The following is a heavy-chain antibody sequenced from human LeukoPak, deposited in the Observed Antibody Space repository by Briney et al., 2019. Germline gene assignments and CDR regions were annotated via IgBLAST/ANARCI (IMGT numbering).Heavy chain of an antibody. Sequence: SQTLSLTCAISGDSVSSKSAVWNWIRQSPSRGLEWLGRTYYRSKWYNDCAVSVKSRVTVNPDTSKNQFSLQLNSVTPEDTAVYYCARDSFDGNNWFDPWGQGTLVTVSS. CDR2: TYYRSKWYN. D-gene: IGHD1-26*01. V-gene: IGHV6-1*01. CDR1: GDSVSSKSAV. CDR3: ARDSFDGNNWFDP. J-gene: IGHJ5*02.